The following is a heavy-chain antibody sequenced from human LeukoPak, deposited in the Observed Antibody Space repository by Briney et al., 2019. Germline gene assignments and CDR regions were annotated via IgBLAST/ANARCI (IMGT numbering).Heavy chain of an antibody. CDR2: GFYSGSA. Sequence: SSETLSLTCTVSGGSISGCSYYLARIPQPPGKGLDCIWSGFYSGSAYYNPYLKRRVSISVDTSKNQFSLNLSPVTAADTAVYYCARLRGAMTPVTSDFDYWGQGTLVTVSS. J-gene: IGHJ4*02. CDR3: ARLRGAMTPVTSDFDY. V-gene: IGHV4-39*01. CDR1: GGSISGCSYY. D-gene: IGHD4-17*01.